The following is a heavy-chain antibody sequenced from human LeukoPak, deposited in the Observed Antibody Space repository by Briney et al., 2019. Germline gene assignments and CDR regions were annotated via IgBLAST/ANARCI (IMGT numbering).Heavy chain of an antibody. Sequence: SETLSLSCNVSGDSISSHYWSWIRQPPGKGLEWIGEINHSGSTNYNPSLKSRVTISVDTSKNQFSLKLSSVTAADTAVYYCARGLRITMVRGVPFGYWGQGTLVTVSS. CDR1: GDSISSHY. V-gene: IGHV4-34*01. J-gene: IGHJ4*02. CDR3: ARGLRITMVRGVPFGY. CDR2: INHSGST. D-gene: IGHD3-10*01.